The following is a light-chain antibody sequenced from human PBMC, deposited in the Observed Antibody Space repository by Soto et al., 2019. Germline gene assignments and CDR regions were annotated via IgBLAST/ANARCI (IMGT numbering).Light chain of an antibody. J-gene: IGKJ5*01. V-gene: IGKV3-15*01. CDR1: QSISSK. CDR2: GAS. Sequence: EIVMTQSPATLSVSPGERATLSCRASQSISSKLAWYQQKPDQAPRLLIFGASTRATGIPARFSGSGSGTDFTLTISSLQSEDFAVYYCQEYKNWPPAITFGQGTRLEIK. CDR3: QEYKNWPPAIT.